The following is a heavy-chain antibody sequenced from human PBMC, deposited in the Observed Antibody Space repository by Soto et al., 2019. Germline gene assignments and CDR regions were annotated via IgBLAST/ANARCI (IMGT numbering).Heavy chain of an antibody. CDR2: IHHSGTT. V-gene: IGHV4-4*02. Sequence: QVQLQESGPGLVKPSGTLSLTCAVSGGSISSSNWWSWVRQPPGKGLEWIGEIHHSGTTNYNPSLKSRVTISIDKSKNQSSVKLSSVTAADTAMYYCARVQESSSWLGDWFDSWGQGILVTVSS. J-gene: IGHJ5*01. CDR1: GGSISSSNW. D-gene: IGHD6-13*01. CDR3: ARVQESSSWLGDWFDS.